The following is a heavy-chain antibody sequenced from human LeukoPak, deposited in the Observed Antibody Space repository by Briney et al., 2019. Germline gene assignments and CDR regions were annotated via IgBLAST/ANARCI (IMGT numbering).Heavy chain of an antibody. CDR1: GFTFSSYA. J-gene: IGHJ6*02. Sequence: GGSLRLSCAASGFTFSSYAMSWVRQAPGKGLEWVSAISGSGGSTYYAYSVKGRFTISRDNSKNTLYLQMNSLRAEDTAVYYCAKEEWLVLSRYGMDVWGQGTTVTVSS. D-gene: IGHD6-19*01. CDR3: AKEEWLVLSRYGMDV. CDR2: ISGSGGST. V-gene: IGHV3-23*01.